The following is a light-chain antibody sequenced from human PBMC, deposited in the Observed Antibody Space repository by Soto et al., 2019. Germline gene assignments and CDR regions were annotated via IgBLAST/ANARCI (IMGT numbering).Light chain of an antibody. CDR1: QSVSSNY. CDR3: QQYGRAPFT. CDR2: RTS. V-gene: IGKV3-20*01. Sequence: EIVFTQSPGTLSLSPGERATLSCRASQSVSSNYLAWYQQKPGQTPKVVIYRTSIRATGIQDRFSGSGSGTKSTLTISKLEPEDFAVYYWQQYGRAPFTFGGGTKVEIK. J-gene: IGKJ4*01.